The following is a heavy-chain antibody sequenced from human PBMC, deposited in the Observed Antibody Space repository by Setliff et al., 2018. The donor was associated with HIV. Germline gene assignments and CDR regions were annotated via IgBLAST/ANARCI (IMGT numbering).Heavy chain of an antibody. CDR1: GFTFSTYA. CDR3: AKDRLEWLAPDGFDI. J-gene: IGHJ3*02. CDR2: ISSSSRYI. V-gene: IGHV3-21*01. D-gene: IGHD3-3*01. Sequence: GGSLRLSCAASGFTFSTYAMSWVRQAPGKGLEWVSSISSSSRYIYYADSVKGRFTISRDNAKNSLYLQMNSLRAEDTAVYYCAKDRLEWLAPDGFDIWGLGTMVTVSS.